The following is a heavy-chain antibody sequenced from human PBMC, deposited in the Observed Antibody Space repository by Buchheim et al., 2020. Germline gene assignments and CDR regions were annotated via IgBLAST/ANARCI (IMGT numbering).Heavy chain of an antibody. V-gene: IGHV3-7*01. CDR3: VKGGTNFAY. Sequence: EVQLVESGGGLVQPGGSLRLSCVASGFSISDSWMSWVRQAPGRGLEWVANIKKDGSEKYYMDFVKGRFTISRDNAKHSLYLQLNSLSAEDTALYYCVKGGTNFAYWGQGTL. J-gene: IGHJ4*02. D-gene: IGHD1-26*01. CDR2: IKKDGSEK. CDR1: GFSISDSW.